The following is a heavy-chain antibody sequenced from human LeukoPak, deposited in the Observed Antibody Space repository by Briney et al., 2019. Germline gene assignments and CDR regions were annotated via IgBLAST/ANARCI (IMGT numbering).Heavy chain of an antibody. CDR2: INPNSGGT. Sequence: ASVKVSCKASGYTFTGYYMHWVRQAPGQGLEWMGWINPNSGGTNYAQKFQGRVTMTRDTSISTAYMELSRLRSDDTAVYYCARDYGILTGISSSPNYWGQGTLVTVSS. D-gene: IGHD3-9*01. V-gene: IGHV1-2*02. CDR1: GYTFTGYY. CDR3: ARDYGILTGISSSPNY. J-gene: IGHJ4*02.